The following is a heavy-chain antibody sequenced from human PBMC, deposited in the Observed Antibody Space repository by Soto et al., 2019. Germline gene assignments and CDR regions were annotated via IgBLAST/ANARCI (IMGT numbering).Heavy chain of an antibody. Sequence: GESLKISCAASGFTFSSYSMNWVRQAPGKGLEWVSSISSSSSYIYYADSVKGRFTISRDNAKNSLYLQMNSLRAEDTAVYYCARDLKDYGDSPPFDYWGQGTLVTVSS. D-gene: IGHD4-17*01. CDR3: ARDLKDYGDSPPFDY. CDR2: ISSSSSYI. CDR1: GFTFSSYS. V-gene: IGHV3-21*01. J-gene: IGHJ4*02.